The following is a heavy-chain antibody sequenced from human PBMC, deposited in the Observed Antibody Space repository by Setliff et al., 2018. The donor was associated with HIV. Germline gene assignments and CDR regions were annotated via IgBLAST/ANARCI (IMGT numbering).Heavy chain of an antibody. CDR2: INHSGST. V-gene: IGHV4-34*01. D-gene: IGHD6-25*01. J-gene: IGHJ4*02. CDR3: AKVYGSGYYFDY. Sequence: PSETLSLTCAVYGESFSGYYWNWIRQPPGKGLEWVAEINHSGSTKYNPSLKSRVTISADTSKNQFSLRLTSVTAADTALYYCAKVYGSGYYFDYWGQGTQVTVSS. CDR1: GESFSGYY.